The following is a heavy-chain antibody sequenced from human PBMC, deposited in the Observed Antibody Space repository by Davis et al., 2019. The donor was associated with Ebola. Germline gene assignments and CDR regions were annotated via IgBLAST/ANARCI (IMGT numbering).Heavy chain of an antibody. V-gene: IGHV5-51*01. D-gene: IGHD6-13*01. Sequence: GESLKISCKGSGYSFTSYWIGWVRQMPGKGLEWMGIIYPGDSDTRYSPSFQGQVTISADKSISTAYMELSSLRSEDTAVYYCAGLDSSTDYWGQGTLVTVSS. CDR2: IYPGDSDT. J-gene: IGHJ4*02. CDR1: GYSFTSYW. CDR3: AGLDSSTDY.